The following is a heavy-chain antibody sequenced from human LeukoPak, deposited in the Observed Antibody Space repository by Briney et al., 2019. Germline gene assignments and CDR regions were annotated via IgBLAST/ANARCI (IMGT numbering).Heavy chain of an antibody. D-gene: IGHD6-13*01. CDR2: ISGSGGST. Sequence: PGGSLRRSCAASGFAFSSYAMSWVRQAPGKGLEWVSAISGSGGSTYYADSVKGRFTISRDNSKNTLYPQMNSLRAEDTAVYYCAKEPYSSSLSGAFDIWGQGTMVTVSS. CDR1: GFAFSSYA. J-gene: IGHJ3*02. CDR3: AKEPYSSSLSGAFDI. V-gene: IGHV3-23*01.